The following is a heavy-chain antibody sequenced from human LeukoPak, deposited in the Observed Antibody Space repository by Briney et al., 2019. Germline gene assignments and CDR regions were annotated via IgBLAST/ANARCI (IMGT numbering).Heavy chain of an antibody. CDR3: ARGAGAGYNLQPFDY. Sequence: KSSETLSLTCTVSGGSISSYYWSWIRQPPGKRLEWIGYIYSSGSTNYNPSLKSRVSISVDTSKNQFSLKLSSVTAADTAVYYCARGAGAGYNLQPFDYWGQGTLVTVSS. CDR1: GGSISSYY. J-gene: IGHJ4*02. CDR2: IYSSGST. D-gene: IGHD5-24*01. V-gene: IGHV4-59*08.